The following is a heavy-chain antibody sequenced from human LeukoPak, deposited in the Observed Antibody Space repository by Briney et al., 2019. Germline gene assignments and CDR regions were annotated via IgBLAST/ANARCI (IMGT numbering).Heavy chain of an antibody. Sequence: GGSLRLSCAASGFTFSSYAMSWVRQAPGKGLEWASLISGSGDTTYYADSVKGRFTISRDNSKNTLYLQMNSLRAEDTAVYYCARDRGYCSSTSCPRWFDPWGQGTLVTVSS. V-gene: IGHV3-23*01. J-gene: IGHJ5*02. CDR3: ARDRGYCSSTSCPRWFDP. CDR2: ISGSGDTT. CDR1: GFTFSSYA. D-gene: IGHD2-2*01.